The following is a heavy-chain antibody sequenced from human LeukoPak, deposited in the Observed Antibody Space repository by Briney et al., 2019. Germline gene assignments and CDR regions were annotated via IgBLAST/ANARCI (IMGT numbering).Heavy chain of an antibody. CDR2: ISSSGSTI. Sequence: QPGGSLRLSCAASGFTFSSYEMNWVRQAPGKGLEWVSYISSSGSTIYYADSVKGRFTISRDNAKNSLYLQMNSLRVEDTAVYYCTSSKGPLDHWGQGTPVTVSS. V-gene: IGHV3-48*03. CDR1: GFTFSSYE. J-gene: IGHJ4*02. CDR3: TSSKGPLDH.